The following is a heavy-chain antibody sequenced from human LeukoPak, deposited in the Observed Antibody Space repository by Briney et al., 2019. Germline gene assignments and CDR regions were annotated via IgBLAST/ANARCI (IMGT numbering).Heavy chain of an antibody. CDR2: IYYSGST. CDR3: ARVRRGSSWFSNWFDP. D-gene: IGHD6-13*01. J-gene: IGHJ5*02. CDR1: GGSISSYY. Sequence: SETLSLTCTVSGGSISSYYWSWIRQPPGKGLEWIGYIYYSGSTNYNPSLTSRVTISVDTSKNQFSLKLSSVTAADTAVYYCARVRRGSSWFSNWFDPWGQGTLVTVSS. V-gene: IGHV4-59*01.